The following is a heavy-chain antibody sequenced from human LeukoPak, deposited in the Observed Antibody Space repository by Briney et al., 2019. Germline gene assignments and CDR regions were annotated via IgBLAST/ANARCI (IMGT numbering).Heavy chain of an antibody. CDR1: GGSISRSY. J-gene: IGHJ6*03. V-gene: IGHV4-4*07. Sequence: SETLSLTCTVSGGSISRSYWSWIRQPAGKGLEWIGRIHSTGRTNHNPSLQSRVTMSLDTSKNQFSLNLSSVTAADTAMCYCARVASGTASYYYYYYMDVWGKGTTATVSS. D-gene: IGHD1-7*01. CDR3: ARVASGTASYYYYYYMDV. CDR2: IHSTGRT.